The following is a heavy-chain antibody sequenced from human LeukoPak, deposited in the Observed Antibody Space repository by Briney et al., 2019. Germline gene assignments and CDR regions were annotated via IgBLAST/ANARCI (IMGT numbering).Heavy chain of an antibody. Sequence: ASVKVSCKASGYTFTNYNVNWVRQATGQGLEWMGWMNPISGYTGYAQKFQGRVTVTRDTSTSTAYMELSSLRSEDTAVYYCARGLDGDFLDYNWFDSWGQGTLVTVSS. V-gene: IGHV1-8*01. J-gene: IGHJ5*01. D-gene: IGHD2-21*01. CDR3: ARGLDGDFLDYNWFDS. CDR1: GYTFTNYN. CDR2: MNPISGYT.